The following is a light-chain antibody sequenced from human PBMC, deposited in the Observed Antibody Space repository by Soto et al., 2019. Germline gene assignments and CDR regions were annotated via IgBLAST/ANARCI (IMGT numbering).Light chain of an antibody. CDR3: QQYGSSTT. CDR1: QSVSSSY. J-gene: IGKJ1*01. Sequence: EIVLTQSPGTLSLSPGERATLSCRASQSVSSSYLAWYQQKPGQAPRLLIYGASSRATGIPDKFSGSGSGTDFTLTISRLEPEDFAVYYCQQYGSSTTFGQGTKVELK. CDR2: GAS. V-gene: IGKV3-20*01.